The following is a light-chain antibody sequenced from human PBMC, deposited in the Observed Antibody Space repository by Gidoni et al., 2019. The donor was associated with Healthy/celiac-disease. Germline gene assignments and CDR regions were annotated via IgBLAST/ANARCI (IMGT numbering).Light chain of an antibody. J-gene: IGKJ4*01. V-gene: IGKV3-11*01. CDR2: DAS. CDR1: QSVSNY. Sequence: EIVLTQSPATLSLSPGEIATLSCRASQSVSNYLAWYQQKPGQAPRLLIYDASNRATGIQARFSGSGSGTDFTLTISSLETEDFAVYYCQQRSNWLTFGGGTKVEIK. CDR3: QQRSNWLT.